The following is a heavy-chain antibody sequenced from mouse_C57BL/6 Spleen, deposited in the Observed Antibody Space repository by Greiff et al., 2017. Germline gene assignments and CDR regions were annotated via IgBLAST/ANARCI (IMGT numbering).Heavy chain of an antibody. CDR2: IYPSSGNT. V-gene: IGHV1-81*01. CDR1: GYTFTSYG. Sequence: QVQLQQSGAELARPGASVKLSCKASGYTFTSYGISWVKQSTGQGLEWIGDIYPSSGNTYYNEKFKGKATVTADKSSSTAYMELRSLTSEDSAVSFCARSSIAVVATDYWGQGTTLTVSS. CDR3: ARSSIAVVATDY. D-gene: IGHD1-1*01. J-gene: IGHJ2*01.